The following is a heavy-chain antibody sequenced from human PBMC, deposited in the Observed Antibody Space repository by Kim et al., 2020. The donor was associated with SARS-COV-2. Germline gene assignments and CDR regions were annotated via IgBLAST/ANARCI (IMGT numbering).Heavy chain of an antibody. CDR3: ARRGSSYGGRWFDP. J-gene: IGHJ5*02. V-gene: IGHV4-59*08. D-gene: IGHD2-21*01. Sequence: NPTLKSRVTISVDTSKNQFSLKRSSVTAADTAVYYCARRGSSYGGRWFDPWGQGTLVTVSS.